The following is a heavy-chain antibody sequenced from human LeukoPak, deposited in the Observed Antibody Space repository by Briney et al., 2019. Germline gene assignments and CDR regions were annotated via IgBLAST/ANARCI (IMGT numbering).Heavy chain of an antibody. CDR2: ISYDGRNK. J-gene: IGHJ2*01. Sequence: PGGSLRLSCAASGFTFRTYGMNWVRQAPGKGLEWVAVISYDGRNKNYADSVKGRFTISRDNSKNTLYSQMNSLRPEDTAVYYCAKETATTPRWYFDLWGRGTLVTVSS. D-gene: IGHD1-26*01. V-gene: IGHV3-30*18. CDR3: AKETATTPRWYFDL. CDR1: GFTFRTYG.